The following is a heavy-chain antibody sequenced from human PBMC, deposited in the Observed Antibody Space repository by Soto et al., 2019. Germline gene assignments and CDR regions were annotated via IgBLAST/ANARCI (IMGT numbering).Heavy chain of an antibody. V-gene: IGHV1-69*02. CDR3: ATSDGSGSAHFDS. CDR1: GDTFSRFT. CDR2: IIPMLGMS. D-gene: IGHD3-10*01. J-gene: IGHJ4*02. Sequence: QVQLVQSGAEVTKPGSSVTVSCTASGDTFSRFTLSWVRQAPGQGLEWMGRIIPMLGMSNSALKFQGRVTITADKSTNKVYMHRKSLRSDDTAVYYCATSDGSGSAHFDSGGQGTLVTVSS.